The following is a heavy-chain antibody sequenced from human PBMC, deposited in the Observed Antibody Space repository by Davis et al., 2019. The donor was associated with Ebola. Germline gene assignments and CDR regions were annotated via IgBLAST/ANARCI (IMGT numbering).Heavy chain of an antibody. D-gene: IGHD3-22*01. J-gene: IGHJ4*02. Sequence: GESLKISCAASGFAVSSNYMVWVRQAPGKGLEWVSAISGSGGSTYYADSVKGRFTISRDNSKNTLYLQMNSLRAEDTAVYYCAKAQVIVVVLGYFDYWGQGTLVTVSS. CDR1: GFAVSSNY. CDR2: ISGSGGST. CDR3: AKAQVIVVVLGYFDY. V-gene: IGHV3-23*01.